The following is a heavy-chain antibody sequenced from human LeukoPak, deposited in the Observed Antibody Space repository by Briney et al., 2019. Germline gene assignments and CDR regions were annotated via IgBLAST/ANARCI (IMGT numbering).Heavy chain of an antibody. CDR2: IIPIFGTA. CDR1: GGTFSSYA. D-gene: IGHD4-17*01. J-gene: IGHJ3*02. Sequence: RGASVKVSCKASGGTFSSYAISWVRQAPGQGLEWMGGIIPIFGTANYAQKFQGRVTITADKSTSTAYMELSSLRSEDTAVYYCARVPYGDPGTFDIWGQGTMVTVSS. CDR3: ARVPYGDPGTFDI. V-gene: IGHV1-69*06.